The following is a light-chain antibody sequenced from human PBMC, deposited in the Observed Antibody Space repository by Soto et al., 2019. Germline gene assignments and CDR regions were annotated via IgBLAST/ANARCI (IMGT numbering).Light chain of an antibody. CDR1: QTITSTH. Sequence: EIVLTQSPGTLSLFPGERATLSCRASQTITSTHLAWYQQKPGQAPRLLIYGVSNRASGFSDRFSGSGSGTDFTLTISGLEPDDFAVYYCQHYGASPRTFGQGTTVEI. J-gene: IGKJ1*01. CDR3: QHYGASPRT. CDR2: GVS. V-gene: IGKV3-20*01.